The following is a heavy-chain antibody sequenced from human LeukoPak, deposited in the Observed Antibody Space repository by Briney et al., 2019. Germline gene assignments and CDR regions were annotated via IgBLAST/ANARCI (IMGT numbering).Heavy chain of an antibody. V-gene: IGHV3-30*18. CDR3: TKACVGTSFLIDY. Sequence: GGSLRLSCAASGFTFSTYAMHWVRQAPGKGLEWMAIISNDGRQKFYADSVKGRFTISRDNSKNTLYLQVSSLRPEDTAVYFCTKACVGTSFLIDYWGQGTLVTVSS. CDR2: ISNDGRQK. CDR1: GFTFSTYA. J-gene: IGHJ4*02. D-gene: IGHD5-12*01.